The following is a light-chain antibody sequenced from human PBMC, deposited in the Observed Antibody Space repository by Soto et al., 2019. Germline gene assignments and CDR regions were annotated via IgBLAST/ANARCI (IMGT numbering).Light chain of an antibody. V-gene: IGKV3-11*01. J-gene: IGKJ2*01. CDR2: DAS. Sequence: EIVLTQSPATLSLSPGERATLSCRASQSVSSYLAWYQQKPGQAPRLLIYDASNRATGIPARFSGSGSGTDVTLTISSVEPEDFAVYYCQQRRDWPPYTFGQGTKREIK. CDR3: QQRRDWPPYT. CDR1: QSVSSY.